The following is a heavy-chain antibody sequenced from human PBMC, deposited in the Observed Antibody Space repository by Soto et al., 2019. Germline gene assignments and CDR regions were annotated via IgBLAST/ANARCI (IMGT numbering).Heavy chain of an antibody. J-gene: IGHJ4*02. V-gene: IGHV3-21*01. Sequence: GGSLRLSCAASGFTFSSYSMNWVRQAPGKGLEWVSSISSSSSYIYYADSVKGRFTISRDNAKNSLYLQMNSLRAEDTAVYYCASAQSIAALYYWGQGTLVTVSS. D-gene: IGHD6-6*01. CDR2: ISSSSSYI. CDR1: GFTFSSYS. CDR3: ASAQSIAALYY.